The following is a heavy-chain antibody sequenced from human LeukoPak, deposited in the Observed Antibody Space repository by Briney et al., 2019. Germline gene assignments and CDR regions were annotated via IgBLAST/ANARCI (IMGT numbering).Heavy chain of an antibody. J-gene: IGHJ3*02. CDR2: IRSKAYGGTT. V-gene: IGHV3-49*04. CDR3: TRRSGYSYGDAFDI. Sequence: PGRSLRLSCTASGFTFGDYAMSWVRQAPGKGLEWVGLIRSKAYGGTTEDAASVKGRSTISRDDSKSIAYLQMNSLKTEDTAVYYCTRRSGYSYGDAFDIWGQGTMVTVSS. CDR1: GFTFGDYA. D-gene: IGHD5-18*01.